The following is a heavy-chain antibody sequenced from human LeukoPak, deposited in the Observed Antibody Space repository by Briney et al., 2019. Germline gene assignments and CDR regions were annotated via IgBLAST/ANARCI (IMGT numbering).Heavy chain of an antibody. CDR2: IYHSGST. Sequence: SQTLSLTCTVSGGSISSGGYYWSWIRQPPGKGLEWIGYIYHSGSTNYNPSLKSRVTISVDKSKNQFSLKLSSVTAADTAVYYCARTPQGDNYFDYWGQGHLVTVSS. D-gene: IGHD3-9*01. V-gene: IGHV4-30-2*01. CDR3: ARTPQGDNYFDY. J-gene: IGHJ4*02. CDR1: GGSISSGGYY.